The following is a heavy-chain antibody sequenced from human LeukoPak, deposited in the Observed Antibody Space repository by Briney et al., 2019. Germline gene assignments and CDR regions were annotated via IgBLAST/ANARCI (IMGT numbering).Heavy chain of an antibody. V-gene: IGHV3-23*01. CDR1: GFTFSSYA. D-gene: IGHD5-12*01. Sequence: KTGGSLRLSCAASGFTFSSYAMSWVRQAPGKGLEWVSAISGSGGSTYYADSVKGRFTISRDNSKNTLYLQMNSLRAEDTAVYYCAKEPRRWLQLVYYFDYWGQGTLVTVSS. CDR3: AKEPRRWLQLVYYFDY. CDR2: ISGSGGST. J-gene: IGHJ4*02.